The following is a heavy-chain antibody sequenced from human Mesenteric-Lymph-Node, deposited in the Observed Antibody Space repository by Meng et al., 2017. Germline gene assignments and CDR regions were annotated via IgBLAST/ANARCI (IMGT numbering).Heavy chain of an antibody. J-gene: IGHJ4*02. Sequence: SETLSLTCTVSGYSISSGYFWGWIRQPPGKGLQWIGHIYQSGNTYYNPSLKSRVTISVDTSKNQFSLKLSSVTAADTAVYYCARGGTYCSGGSCFYFDYWGQGTLVTVSS. CDR1: GYSISSGYF. V-gene: IGHV4-38-2*02. CDR3: ARGGTYCSGGSCFYFDY. CDR2: IYQSGNT. D-gene: IGHD2-15*01.